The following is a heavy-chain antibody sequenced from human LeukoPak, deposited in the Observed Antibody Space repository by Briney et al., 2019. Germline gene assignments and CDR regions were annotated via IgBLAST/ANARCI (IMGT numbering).Heavy chain of an antibody. CDR2: ISAYNGNT. CDR1: GSTFTSYG. D-gene: IGHD3-22*01. CDR3: ARDRGYYYDSSGTFDY. J-gene: IGHJ4*02. Sequence: GASVKVSCKASGSTFTSYGISWVRQAPGQGLEWMGWISAYNGNTNYAQKLQGRVTMTTDTSTSTAYMELRSLRSDDTAVYYCARDRGYYYDSSGTFDYWGQGTLVTVSS. V-gene: IGHV1-18*01.